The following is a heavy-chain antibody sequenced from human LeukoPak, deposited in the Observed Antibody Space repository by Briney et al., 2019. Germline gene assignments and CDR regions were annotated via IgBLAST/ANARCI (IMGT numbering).Heavy chain of an antibody. CDR3: AKDRSIGTYYTFDH. J-gene: IGHJ4*02. Sequence: GGSLRLSCAASGFTFSDYAMTWVRQAPGKGLEWVATISGSGVMTYYADAVKGRFTVSGDTSKNTIYLQMHSLTAADTAVYYCAKDRSIGTYYTFDHWGQGTLVTVSS. V-gene: IGHV3-23*01. D-gene: IGHD1-26*01. CDR2: ISGSGVMT. CDR1: GFTFSDYA.